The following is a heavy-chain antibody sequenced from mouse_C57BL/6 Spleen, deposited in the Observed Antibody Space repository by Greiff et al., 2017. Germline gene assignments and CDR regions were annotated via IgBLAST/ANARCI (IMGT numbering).Heavy chain of an antibody. D-gene: IGHD2-4*01. J-gene: IGHJ4*01. CDR2: IDPNSGGT. CDR1: GYTFTSYW. CDR3: ARYDSLLDYAMDY. V-gene: IGHV1-72*01. Sequence: QVQLQQPGAELVKPGASVKLSCKASGYTFTSYWMHWVKQRPGRGLEWIGRIDPNSGGTKYNEKFKSKATLTVDKPSSTAYMQLSSLTSEDSAVYYCARYDSLLDYAMDYWGQGTSVTASS.